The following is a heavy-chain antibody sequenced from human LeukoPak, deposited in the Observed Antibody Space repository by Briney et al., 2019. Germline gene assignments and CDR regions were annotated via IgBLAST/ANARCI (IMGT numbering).Heavy chain of an antibody. V-gene: IGHV3-30-3*01. J-gene: IGHJ4*02. CDR1: GFTFSSYA. CDR3: ANPSSWGDY. CDR2: ISYDGSNK. Sequence: GGSLRLSCAASGFTFSSYAMSWVRQAPGKGLEWVAVISYDGSNKYYADSVKGRFTISRDNSKNTLYLQMNSLRAEDTAVYYCANPSSWGDYWGQGTLVTVSS. D-gene: IGHD6-13*01.